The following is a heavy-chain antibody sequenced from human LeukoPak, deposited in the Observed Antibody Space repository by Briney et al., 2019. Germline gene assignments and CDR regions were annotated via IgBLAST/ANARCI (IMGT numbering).Heavy chain of an antibody. J-gene: IGHJ3*02. D-gene: IGHD3-22*01. CDR1: GFTFSSYD. CDR2: VWYDESNK. CDR3: AREDSSGAFDI. V-gene: IGHV3-33*08. Sequence: GGSLRLSCTGSGFTFSSYDMHWVRQAPGKGLEWVAVVWYDESNKYYVDAVKGRFTISRENSKNNLYLQMNSLRVEDTALYYCAREDSSGAFDIWGQGKMVTVSS.